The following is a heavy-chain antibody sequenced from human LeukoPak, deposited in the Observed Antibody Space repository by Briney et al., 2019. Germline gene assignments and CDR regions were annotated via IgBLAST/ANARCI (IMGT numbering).Heavy chain of an antibody. CDR1: GYTFTGYY. Sequence: GASVKVSCKASGYTFTGYYMNWVRQAPGQGLEWMGWINPDSGGTHYAQKFQGRVTMTRDTSISTAYMELSRLRSDATAVYYCARGSAGRPYYFDYWGQGTLVTVSS. V-gene: IGHV1-2*02. CDR3: ARGSAGRPYYFDY. CDR2: INPDSGGT. J-gene: IGHJ4*02.